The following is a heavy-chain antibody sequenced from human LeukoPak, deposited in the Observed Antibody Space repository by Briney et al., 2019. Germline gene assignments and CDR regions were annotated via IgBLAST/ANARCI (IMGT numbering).Heavy chain of an antibody. D-gene: IGHD2-15*01. CDR1: GDSISGYY. V-gene: IGHV4-4*07. CDR3: ARDLEDFDSPANDY. J-gene: IGHJ4*02. Sequence: ASETLSLTCTVSGDSISGYYWAWIRQPAGKGLEWIGHIYAPGSSNCSPSFKSRVTMSIDMSNNQFSLRLNSVTAADTAMYYCARDLEDFDSPANDYWGQGTHVIVSP. CDR2: IYAPGSS.